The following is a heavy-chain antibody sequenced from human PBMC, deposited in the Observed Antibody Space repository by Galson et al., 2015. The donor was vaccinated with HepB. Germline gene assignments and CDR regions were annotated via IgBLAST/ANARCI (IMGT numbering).Heavy chain of an antibody. CDR1: GFNFNTYA. D-gene: IGHD2/OR15-2a*01. CDR3: ASKALYSNGYFDY. Sequence: SLRLSCAASGFNFNTYAMSWVRQAPGKGLQWVSTVNSDGSNKYYADSVKGRFTISRDNSKNTLFLQMNSLRAEDTALYYCASKALYSNGYFDYWGQGTRVTVSS. J-gene: IGHJ4*02. CDR2: VNSDGSNK. V-gene: IGHV3-23*01.